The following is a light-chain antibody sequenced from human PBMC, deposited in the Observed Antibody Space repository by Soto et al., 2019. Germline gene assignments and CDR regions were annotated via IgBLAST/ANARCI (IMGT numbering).Light chain of an antibody. Sequence: QSVLTQPRSVSGSPGQSVTISCTGTSSDVGGYDYVSWYQQHPGKATQLMIYDVNERPSGVPDRFSGSKSGNTASLTFSGLQAEDEADYYCCSYAGSYTYVFGTGTKVTVL. CDR2: DVN. V-gene: IGLV2-11*01. CDR1: SSDVGGYDY. J-gene: IGLJ1*01. CDR3: CSYAGSYTYV.